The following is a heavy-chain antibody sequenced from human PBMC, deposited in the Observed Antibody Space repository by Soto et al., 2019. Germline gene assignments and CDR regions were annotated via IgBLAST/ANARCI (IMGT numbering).Heavy chain of an antibody. D-gene: IGHD3-22*01. CDR3: ATMNGYFEY. Sequence: PGGSLRLSCADSGFRFSSYSMSWVRQTPGKGLEWVAAITATGDRTYYADSVTGRFTISRDNSKETHYLQMTSLRAEDTAMYYCATMNGYFEYWGEGTPVTVSS. CDR1: GFRFSSYS. V-gene: IGHV3-23*01. CDR2: ITATGDRT. J-gene: IGHJ4*02.